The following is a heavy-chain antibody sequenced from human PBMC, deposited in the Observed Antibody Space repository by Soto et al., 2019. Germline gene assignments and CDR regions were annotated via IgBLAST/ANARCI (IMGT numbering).Heavy chain of an antibody. J-gene: IGHJ6*02. D-gene: IGHD3-3*01. CDR1: YYPFTSYG. CDR3: ARDSNPFGVVIRSPEKQKYGMDV. Sequence: QLVQSGGEVKKPGDSVRVSCEASYYPFTSYGFAWVRQAPGHGLQWLGRISGYNNNADYAQEFQGRVIMTTDTSSRTAVMELRSLTSDDTGVYYCARDSNPFGVVIRSPEKQKYGMDVWGQGTTVIVSS. CDR2: ISGYNNNA. V-gene: IGHV1-18*01.